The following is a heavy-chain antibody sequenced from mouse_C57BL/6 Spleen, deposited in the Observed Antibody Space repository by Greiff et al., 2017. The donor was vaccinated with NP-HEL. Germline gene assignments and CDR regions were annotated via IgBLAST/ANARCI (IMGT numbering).Heavy chain of an antibody. J-gene: IGHJ4*01. D-gene: IGHD1-1*01. V-gene: IGHV1-15*01. CDR2: IDPETGGT. CDR1: GYTFTDYE. CDR3: TRKSYYYGSSPYYAMDY. Sequence: VQLKQSGAELVRPGASVTLSCKASGYTFTDYEMHWVKQTPVHGLEWIGAIDPETGGTAYNQKFKGKAILTADKSSSTAYMELRSLTSEDSAVYYCTRKSYYYGSSPYYAMDYWGQGTSVTVSS.